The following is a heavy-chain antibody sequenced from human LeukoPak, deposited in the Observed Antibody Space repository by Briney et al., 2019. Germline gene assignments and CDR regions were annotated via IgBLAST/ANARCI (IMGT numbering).Heavy chain of an antibody. CDR1: GFTFSSYS. CDR2: ISSSSSYI. Sequence: GGSLRLSCAASGFTFSSYSMNWVRQAPGKGLEWVSSISSSSSYIYYADSVKGRFTISRDNAKNSLYLQMNSLRAEDTAVYYRARGGCYDSSGYYPIDYWGQGTLVTVSS. D-gene: IGHD3-22*01. J-gene: IGHJ4*02. V-gene: IGHV3-21*01. CDR3: ARGGCYDSSGYYPIDY.